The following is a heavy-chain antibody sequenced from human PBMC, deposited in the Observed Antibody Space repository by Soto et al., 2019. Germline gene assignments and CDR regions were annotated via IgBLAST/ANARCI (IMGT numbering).Heavy chain of an antibody. J-gene: IGHJ6*02. V-gene: IGHV5-51*01. CDR3: ARKYSSGPYYSYGMDV. CDR2: IYPGDSDT. CDR1: GYSFTSYC. D-gene: IGHD6-19*01. Sequence: GESLKISCKGSGYSFTSYCIGWVRQMPGKGLEWMWIIYPGDSDTRYSPSFQGQVTISADKSISTAYLQWSSLKASDTAMYYCARKYSSGPYYSYGMDVWGQGTTVTVSS.